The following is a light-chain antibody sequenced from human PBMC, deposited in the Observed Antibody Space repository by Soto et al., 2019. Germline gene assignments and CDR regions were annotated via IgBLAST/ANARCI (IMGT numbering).Light chain of an antibody. CDR2: DAS. V-gene: IGKV3D-20*01. CDR1: QSVSSN. CDR3: QQYGSSPSIT. J-gene: IGKJ5*01. Sequence: EIVMTQSPATLSVSPGERATLSCRASQSVSSNLAWYQQKPGLAPRLLIYDASSRATGIPDRFSGSGSGTDLTLTISRLEPEDFAVYYCQQYGSSPSITFGQGTRLEI.